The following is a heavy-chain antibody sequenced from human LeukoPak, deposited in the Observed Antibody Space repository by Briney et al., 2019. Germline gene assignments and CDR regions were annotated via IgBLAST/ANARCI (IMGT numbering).Heavy chain of an antibody. V-gene: IGHV4-59*01. Sequence: SETLSLTCTVSDGSISSYYWNWIRQPPGKGLEWIGHIYYSGSIHYNPSLQSRVSISIDTSKNQFSLKLRSVTAVDTAVYYCARWGHFDTSGYFVVDYWGQGTLVTVSS. CDR3: ARWGHFDTSGYFVVDY. J-gene: IGHJ4*02. CDR1: DGSISSYY. D-gene: IGHD3-22*01. CDR2: IYYSGSI.